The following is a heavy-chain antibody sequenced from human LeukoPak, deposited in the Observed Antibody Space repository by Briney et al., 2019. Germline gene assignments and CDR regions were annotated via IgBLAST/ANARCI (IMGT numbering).Heavy chain of an antibody. CDR1: GFTFSSYW. CDR2: INSDGSST. D-gene: IGHD5-18*01. CDR3: ATSYSYGSPFDY. Sequence: PGGSLRLSCAASGFTFSSYWMHWVRQAPGKGLVWVSRINSDGSSTSYADSVKGRFTISRDNANNTLYLQMNSLRAEDTAVYYCATSYSYGSPFDYWGQGTLVTVSS. J-gene: IGHJ4*02. V-gene: IGHV3-74*01.